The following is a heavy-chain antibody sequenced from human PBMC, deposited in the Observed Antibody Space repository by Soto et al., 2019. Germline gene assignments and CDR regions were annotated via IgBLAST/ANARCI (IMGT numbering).Heavy chain of an antibody. CDR3: ARDSTITIFGVVRANWFDP. V-gene: IGHV3-7*01. Sequence: GGSLRLSCAASGFTFSSYWMSWVRQAPGKGLEWVANIKQDGSEKYYVDSVKGRFTISRDNAKNSLYLQMNSLRAEDTAVYYCARDSTITIFGVVRANWFDPWGQGTLVTVSS. D-gene: IGHD3-3*01. CDR1: GFTFSSYW. CDR2: IKQDGSEK. J-gene: IGHJ5*02.